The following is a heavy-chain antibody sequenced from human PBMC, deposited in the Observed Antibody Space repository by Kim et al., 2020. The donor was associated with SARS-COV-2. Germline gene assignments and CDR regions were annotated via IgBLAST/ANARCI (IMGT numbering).Heavy chain of an antibody. CDR2: IYTSGST. CDR1: GGSISSGSYY. D-gene: IGHD2-15*01. V-gene: IGHV4-61*02. J-gene: IGHJ6*02. Sequence: SETLSLTCTVSGGSISSGSYYWSWIRQPAGKGLEWIGRIYTSGSTNYNPSLKSRVTISVDTSKNQFSLKLSSVTAADTAVYYCARGVVVVAAPLYYYYYGMDVWGQGTTVTVSS. CDR3: ARGVVVVAAPLYYYYYGMDV.